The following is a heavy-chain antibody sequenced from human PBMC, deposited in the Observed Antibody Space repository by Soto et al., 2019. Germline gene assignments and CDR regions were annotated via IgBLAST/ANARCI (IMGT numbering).Heavy chain of an antibody. CDR2: ISGSGGST. CDR3: AKVYDYVWGSYRPPFAMDV. V-gene: IGHV3-23*01. Sequence: LRLSCAASGFTFSSYAMSWVRQAPGKGLEWVSAISGSGGSTYYADSVKGRFTISRDNSKNTLYLQMNSLRAEDTAVYYCAKVYDYVWGSYRPPFAMDVWGQGTTVTAP. J-gene: IGHJ6*02. CDR1: GFTFSSYA. D-gene: IGHD3-16*02.